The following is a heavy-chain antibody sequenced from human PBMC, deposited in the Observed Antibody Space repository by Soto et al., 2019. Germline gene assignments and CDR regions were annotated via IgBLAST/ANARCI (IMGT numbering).Heavy chain of an antibody. CDR3: AKLDEGGLQYAYYAMDV. Sequence: QVHLVESGGGVVQPGRSPRLSCVASGFTFSNYGMHWVRQAPGKGLEWVAVISYDGSNKYYADSVKGRFTISRDNSKNTLYLQMTSLRTEDTALYYCAKLDEGGLQYAYYAMDVWCQGTTVTVSS. D-gene: IGHD2-15*01. J-gene: IGHJ6*02. CDR1: GFTFSNYG. CDR2: ISYDGSNK. V-gene: IGHV3-30*18.